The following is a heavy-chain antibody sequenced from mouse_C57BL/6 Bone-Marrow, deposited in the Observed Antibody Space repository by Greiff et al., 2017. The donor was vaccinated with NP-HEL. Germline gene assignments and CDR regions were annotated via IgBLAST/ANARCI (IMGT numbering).Heavy chain of an antibody. D-gene: IGHD2-3*01. CDR2: IDPSDSYT. V-gene: IGHV1-50*01. CDR1: GYTFTSYW. Sequence: QVQLQQSGAELVKPGASVKLSCKASGYTFTSYWMQWVKQRPGQGLEWIGEIDPSDSYTNYNQKFKGKATLTVDPSSSTAYMQLSSLTSEDSAVYYCARDGYYLHWYFDVWGTGTTVTVSS. J-gene: IGHJ1*03. CDR3: ARDGYYLHWYFDV.